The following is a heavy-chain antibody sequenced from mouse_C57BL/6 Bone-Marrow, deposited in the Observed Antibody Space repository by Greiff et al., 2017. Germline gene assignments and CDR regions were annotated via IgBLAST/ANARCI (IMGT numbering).Heavy chain of an antibody. Sequence: VQLQQPGAELVKPGASVKLSCKASGYTFTSYWMQWVKQRPGQGLEWIGEIDPSDSYTNYNQKFKGKATLTVDTSSSTAYMQLSSLTSEDSAVYYCARIYYGNLRDYWGQGTTLTVSS. V-gene: IGHV1-50*01. CDR2: IDPSDSYT. D-gene: IGHD2-1*01. CDR3: ARIYYGNLRDY. J-gene: IGHJ2*01. CDR1: GYTFTSYW.